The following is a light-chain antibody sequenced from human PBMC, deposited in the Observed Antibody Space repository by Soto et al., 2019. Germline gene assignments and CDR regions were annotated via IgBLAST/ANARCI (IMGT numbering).Light chain of an antibody. V-gene: IGKV3-11*01. CDR1: QRVTTF. CDR3: QQRTNWTLT. CDR2: DAS. Sequence: EIVLTQSQVTLSLSPGERATLSCMARQRVTTFLACYQQHPGQAPRLLLYDASKRANGIPARFSGSGSGTDFSLTISSLEPEDFAVYYCQQRTNWTLTFGGGTKVEIK. J-gene: IGKJ4*01.